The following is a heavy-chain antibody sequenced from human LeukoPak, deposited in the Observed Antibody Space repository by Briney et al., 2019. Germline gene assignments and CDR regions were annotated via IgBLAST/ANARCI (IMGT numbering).Heavy chain of an antibody. CDR2: ISGSGSST. CDR1: GFTFSSYA. Sequence: GGSLRLSCAASGFTFSSYAMSWVRQAPGKGLEWVSAISGSGSSTYYADSVKGRFTISRDNSKNTLYLQMNSLRAEDTAVYYCARDRPHYYGSGSYIDYWGQGTLVTVSS. CDR3: ARDRPHYYGSGSYIDY. J-gene: IGHJ4*02. V-gene: IGHV3-23*01. D-gene: IGHD3-10*01.